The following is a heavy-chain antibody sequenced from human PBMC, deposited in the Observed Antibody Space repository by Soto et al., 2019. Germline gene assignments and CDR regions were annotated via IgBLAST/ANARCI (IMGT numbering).Heavy chain of an antibody. J-gene: IGHJ3*02. Sequence: QVQLQESGPGLVKPSQTLSVTCTVSGGSLSSDNFFWSWVRQHPETGLEWVGYIYHTGAAYYNPSLKSRLTISLDTSKNRFSLSLISVTAADTAVYYCAREVISPATSDAFDICGQGTMVTVSS. V-gene: IGHV4-31*03. CDR3: AREVISPATSDAFDI. D-gene: IGHD1-26*01. CDR1: GGSLSSDNFF. CDR2: IYHTGAA.